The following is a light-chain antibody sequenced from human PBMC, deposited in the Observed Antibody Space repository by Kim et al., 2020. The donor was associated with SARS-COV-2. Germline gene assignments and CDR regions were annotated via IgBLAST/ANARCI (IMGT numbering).Light chain of an antibody. V-gene: IGLV3-19*01. J-gene: IGLJ1*01. Sequence: AWGQTVRITCQGDSLRSYYASWDQQKQGQAPVLVIYGKNNRPSGIPDRFSGSSSGNTASLTITGAQAEDEADYYCNSRDSSGNHYVFGTGTKVTVL. CDR3: NSRDSSGNHYV. CDR1: SLRSYY. CDR2: GKN.